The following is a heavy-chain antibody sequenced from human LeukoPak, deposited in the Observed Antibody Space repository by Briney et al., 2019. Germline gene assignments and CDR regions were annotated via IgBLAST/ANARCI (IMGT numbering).Heavy chain of an antibody. Sequence: ASVKVSCKASGYTFTSYYMHWVRQAPGQGLEWMGIINPSGGSTSYAQKFQGRVTVTRDMSTSTVYMELSSLRSEDTAVYSCARDLSGVTGYTYGRGIDYWGQGTLVTVSS. CDR3: ARDLSGVTGYTYGRGIDY. CDR2: INPSGGST. D-gene: IGHD5-18*01. J-gene: IGHJ4*02. V-gene: IGHV1-46*01. CDR1: GYTFTSYY.